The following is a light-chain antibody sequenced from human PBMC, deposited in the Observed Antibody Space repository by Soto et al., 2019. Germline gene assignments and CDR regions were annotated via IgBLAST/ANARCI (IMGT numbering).Light chain of an antibody. Sequence: QSVLTQPPSVSASPGQKVTISCSGSNSNIGNNYVSWYQQFPGTAPKVLIYDNNKRPSGMPDRFSGSKSATSATLVITGLQTGDEADYYCGACDSSLPAGVFGGGTKLTVL. CDR2: DNN. CDR1: NSNIGNNY. J-gene: IGLJ2*01. CDR3: GACDSSLPAGV. V-gene: IGLV1-51*01.